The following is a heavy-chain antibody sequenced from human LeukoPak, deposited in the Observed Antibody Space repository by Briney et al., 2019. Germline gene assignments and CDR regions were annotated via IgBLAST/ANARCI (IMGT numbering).Heavy chain of an antibody. D-gene: IGHD3-22*01. V-gene: IGHV4-38-2*02. CDR3: AREAFSSGYYDDY. CDR1: GYSISSGYY. CDR2: MFHSGST. J-gene: IGHJ4*02. Sequence: SETLSLTCTVSGYSISSGYYWGWIRQFPGKGLEWIGSMFHSGSTYYNPSLKSRVTISVDTSKNQFSLNLSSVTAADTAVYYCAREAFSSGYYDDYWGQGTLVIVSS.